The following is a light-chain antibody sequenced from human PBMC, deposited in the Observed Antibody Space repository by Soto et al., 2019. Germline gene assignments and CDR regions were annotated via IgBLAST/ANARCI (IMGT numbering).Light chain of an antibody. CDR3: QQRSNWRT. Sequence: EIVLTQSPGTLSLSPVERATLSCRASQSISSSYLAWYQQKPGQPPRLLLYRTFSRATGIPDRFSGSGSGTDFTLTISRLEPEDFAVYYCQQRSNWRTFGQGTKVDIK. V-gene: IGKV3D-20*02. CDR2: RTF. CDR1: QSISSSY. J-gene: IGKJ1*01.